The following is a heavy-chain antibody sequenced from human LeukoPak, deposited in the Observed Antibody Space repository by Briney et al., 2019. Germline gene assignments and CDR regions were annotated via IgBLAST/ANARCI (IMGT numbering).Heavy chain of an antibody. CDR3: ARVSHYMKIIDY. CDR1: GFTFSSYS. V-gene: IGHV3-53*01. Sequence: GGSLRLSCAASGFTFSSYSMNWVRQAPGKGLEWVSVIYSVGSTYYADSVKGRFAISRDNSKNTLYLQMNSLRAEDTDVYYCARVSHYMKIIDYWGQGNLVTVSS. J-gene: IGHJ4*02. D-gene: IGHD2-2*02. CDR2: IYSVGST.